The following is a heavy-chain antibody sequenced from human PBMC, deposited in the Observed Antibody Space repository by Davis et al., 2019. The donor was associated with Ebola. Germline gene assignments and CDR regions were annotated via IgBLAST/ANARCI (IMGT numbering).Heavy chain of an antibody. V-gene: IGHV3-23*01. CDR1: GFIVSSYA. Sequence: GESLKISCAASGFIVSSYAMSWVRQAPGKGLEWVSSISVRSITYHADSVKGRFTISRDNSKNTLYLQMNSLRAEDTAVYYCAKVHPPTTVTTGWFDPRGQGTLVTVSS. CDR2: ISVRSIT. J-gene: IGHJ5*02. CDR3: AKVHPPTTVTTGWFDP. D-gene: IGHD4-17*01.